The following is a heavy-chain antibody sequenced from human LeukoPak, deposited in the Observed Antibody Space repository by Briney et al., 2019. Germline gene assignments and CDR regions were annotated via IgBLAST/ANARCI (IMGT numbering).Heavy chain of an antibody. CDR2: IYNSGST. CDR1: GGSINSYY. Sequence: SETLSLTCTVSGGSINSYYWSWIRQPPGKGLEWIGYIYNSGSTNYNPSLKSRVAISVDTSKNQFSLKLSSVTAADTAVYYCARDASRDFWSGSAFDPWGQGTLVTVSS. D-gene: IGHD3-3*01. V-gene: IGHV4-59*01. J-gene: IGHJ5*02. CDR3: ARDASRDFWSGSAFDP.